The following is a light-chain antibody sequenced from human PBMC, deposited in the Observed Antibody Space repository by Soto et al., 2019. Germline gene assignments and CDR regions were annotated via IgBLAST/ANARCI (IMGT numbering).Light chain of an antibody. CDR1: SSDVGGYNY. J-gene: IGLJ2*01. CDR2: DVS. CDR3: SSYTSTNSKVV. Sequence: QSALTQPASVSGSPGQSITLSCTGTSSDVGGYNYVSWYQHHPGIAPKLMIYDVSYRPSGVSNRFSGSKSGNTASLTISGRQAEDEADYYCSSYTSTNSKVVFGGGTKLTVL. V-gene: IGLV2-14*03.